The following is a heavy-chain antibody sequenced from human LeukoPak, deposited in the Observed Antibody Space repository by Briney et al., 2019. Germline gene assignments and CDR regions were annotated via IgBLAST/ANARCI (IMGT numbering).Heavy chain of an antibody. D-gene: IGHD3-3*01. Sequence: GGSLRLSCAASGFTFSDYAMHWVRQAPGKGLEWVALISYDGSNKNYGGSVKGRFTFSRDNSKNTLYLQMNSLRPEDTAVYYCAKQATAGVLRFLEWGGYYFDYWGQGTLVTVSS. CDR1: GFTFSDYA. CDR3: AKQATAGVLRFLEWGGYYFDY. J-gene: IGHJ4*02. CDR2: ISYDGSNK. V-gene: IGHV3-30-3*01.